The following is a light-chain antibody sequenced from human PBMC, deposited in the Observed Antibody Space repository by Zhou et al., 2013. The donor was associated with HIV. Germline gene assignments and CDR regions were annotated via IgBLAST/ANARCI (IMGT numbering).Light chain of an antibody. CDR1: QGISRH. V-gene: IGKV1-39*01. J-gene: IGKJ1*01. Sequence: DIQMTQSPSSLSASVGDRVTITCRASQGISRHLNWYQHKLGQAPKLLIYAASSLESGVPSRFSGSGSETDFTLTISSLQPEDFAIYYCQQSYNSPRTFGQGTKVEIK. CDR2: AAS. CDR3: QQSYNSPRT.